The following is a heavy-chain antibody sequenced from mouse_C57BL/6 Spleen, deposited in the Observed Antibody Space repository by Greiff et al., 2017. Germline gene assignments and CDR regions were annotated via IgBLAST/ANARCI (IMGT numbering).Heavy chain of an antibody. CDR1: GFTFSSYT. CDR3: AGQRGNYVYYAMDY. Sequence: EVQLQESGGGLVKPGGSLKLSCAASGFTFSSYTMSWVRQTPEKRLEWVATISGGGGNTYYPDSVKGRFTISRDNAKNTLYLQMSSLRSEDTALYYCAGQRGNYVYYAMDYWGQGTSVTVSS. CDR2: ISGGGGNT. D-gene: IGHD2-1*01. J-gene: IGHJ4*01. V-gene: IGHV5-9*01.